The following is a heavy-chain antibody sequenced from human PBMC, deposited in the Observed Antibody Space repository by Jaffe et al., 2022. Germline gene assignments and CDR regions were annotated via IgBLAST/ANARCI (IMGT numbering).Heavy chain of an antibody. CDR1: GFTFSSYG. CDR2: IRYDGSNK. J-gene: IGHJ4*02. V-gene: IGHV3-30*02. CDR3: AKDSTIFGVVITNYFDY. Sequence: QVQLVESGGGVVQPGGSLRLSCAASGFTFSSYGMHWVRQAPGKGLEWVAFIRYDGSNKYYADSVKGRFTISRDNSKNTLYLQMNSLRAEDTAVYYCAKDSTIFGVVITNYFDYWGQGTLVTVSS. D-gene: IGHD3-3*01.